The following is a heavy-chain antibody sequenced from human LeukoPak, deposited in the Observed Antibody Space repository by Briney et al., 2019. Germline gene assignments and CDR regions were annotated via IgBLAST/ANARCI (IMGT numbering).Heavy chain of an antibody. J-gene: IGHJ3*02. CDR2: IYSRST. CDR1: GFSVSSTY. CDR3: ARDRGRVPTTGSALDI. V-gene: IGHV3-66*01. Sequence: GGSLRLSCAASGFSVSSTYMSWVRQAPGKGLEWVAIIYSRSTYYADSVRGRFTISRDSSKNTLSLEVNSLRVEDTAVYYCARDRGRVPTTGSALDIWGRGTMVTVSS. D-gene: IGHD1-14*01.